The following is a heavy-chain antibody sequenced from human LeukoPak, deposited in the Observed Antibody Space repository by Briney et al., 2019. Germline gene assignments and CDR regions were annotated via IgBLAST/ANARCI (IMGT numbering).Heavy chain of an antibody. V-gene: IGHV3-21*01. CDR2: ISSSYSYI. CDR3: ARDPTSSWETAFDI. J-gene: IGHJ3*02. CDR1: GFTFSSYT. Sequence: GGSLRLSCAASGFTFSSYTMNWVRQAPGKGLEWVSSISSSYSYIYYADSVKGRFTISRDDAKNSLYLQMNSLRAEDTAVYYCARDPTSSWETAFDIWGQGTTVTVSS. D-gene: IGHD1-26*01.